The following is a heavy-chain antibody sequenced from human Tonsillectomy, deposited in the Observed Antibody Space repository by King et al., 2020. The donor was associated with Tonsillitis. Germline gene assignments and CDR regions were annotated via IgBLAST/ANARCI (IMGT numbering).Heavy chain of an antibody. CDR1: GFTFSSYG. V-gene: IGHV3-33*01. D-gene: IGHD3-10*01. Sequence: VQLVESGGGVVQPGRSLRLSCAASGFTFSSYGMHWVRQAPGKGLEWVAVIWYDGSNKYYADSVKGRFTISRDNSKNTLYLQMNSLRDEDTAVYYCARGGSGSYYKVPPNYWGQGTLVTVSS. CDR2: IWYDGSNK. J-gene: IGHJ4*02. CDR3: ARGGSGSYYKVPPNY.